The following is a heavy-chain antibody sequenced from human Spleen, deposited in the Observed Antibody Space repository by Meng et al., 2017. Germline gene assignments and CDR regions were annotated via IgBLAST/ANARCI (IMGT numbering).Heavy chain of an antibody. CDR3: ARVPLGYCSSTSCYEFDY. J-gene: IGHJ4*02. CDR1: GGSISSGDYY. CDR2: TYKGRST. Sequence: QVQLQESGPGLVKPSHTLSLTCTVSGGSISSGDYYWSWVRQPPGKGLEWIGYTYKGRSTYYNPSLKSRVSMSEDTSKNQFSLTLNSVTAADTAVYYCARVPLGYCSSTSCYEFDYWGQGTLVTVSS. D-gene: IGHD2-2*01. V-gene: IGHV4-30-4*01.